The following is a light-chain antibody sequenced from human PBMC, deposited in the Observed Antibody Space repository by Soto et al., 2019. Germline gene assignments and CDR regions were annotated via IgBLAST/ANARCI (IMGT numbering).Light chain of an antibody. CDR3: SSYAGINNLGV. V-gene: IGLV2-8*01. Sequence: QSALTQPPSASGSPGQSVTISCTGTSSDVGGYKYVSWYQQHPGKAPKLMIFGVNKRPSGVPDRFSGSKSGNTASLTVSGLQADDEADYYCSSYAGINNLGVFGTGTKLTVL. CDR2: GVN. J-gene: IGLJ1*01. CDR1: SSDVGGYKY.